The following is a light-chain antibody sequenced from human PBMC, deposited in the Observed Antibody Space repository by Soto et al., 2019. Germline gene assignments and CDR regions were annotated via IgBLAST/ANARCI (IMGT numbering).Light chain of an antibody. CDR2: GAS. CDR1: QSVSSSF. J-gene: IGKJ1*01. Sequence: IVLTQSPGTLSLSPGERATLSCRATQSVSSSFLAWYQQRPGQAPRLLIFGASNRATGIPDRFSGSGSGTDFSLTISRLEPEDCAVYYCQQYGNSARTFGQGTKVEIK. V-gene: IGKV3-20*01. CDR3: QQYGNSART.